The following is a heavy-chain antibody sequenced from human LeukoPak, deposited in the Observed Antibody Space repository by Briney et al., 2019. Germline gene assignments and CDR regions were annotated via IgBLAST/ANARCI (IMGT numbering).Heavy chain of an antibody. V-gene: IGHV4-31*03. CDR1: GGSVSNGGYY. D-gene: IGHD3-10*01. CDR3: ARLCHGSGSRSFDY. CDR2: IYYSGTT. Sequence: PSETLSLTCSVSGGSVSNGGYYWSWIRQHPGKGLEWIGYIYYSGTTYYNPSLKSRVTISVDTSKNQFSLKLSSVTAADTAVYYCARLCHGSGSRSFDYWGQGTLVTVSS. J-gene: IGHJ4*02.